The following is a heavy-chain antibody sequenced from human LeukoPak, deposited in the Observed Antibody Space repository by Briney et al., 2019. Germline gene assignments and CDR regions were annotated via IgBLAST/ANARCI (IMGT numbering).Heavy chain of an antibody. V-gene: IGHV3-21*01. CDR2: ISSSSSYI. CDR1: GFTFGDYA. CDR3: ARDWAQLGPSGYSYGPDDY. J-gene: IGHJ4*02. D-gene: IGHD5-18*01. Sequence: PGRSLRLSCKASGFTFGDYAMSWFRQAPGKGLEWVSSISSSSSYIYYADSVKGRFTISRDNAKNSLYLQMNSLRAEDTAVYYCARDWAQLGPSGYSYGPDDYWGQGTLVTVSS.